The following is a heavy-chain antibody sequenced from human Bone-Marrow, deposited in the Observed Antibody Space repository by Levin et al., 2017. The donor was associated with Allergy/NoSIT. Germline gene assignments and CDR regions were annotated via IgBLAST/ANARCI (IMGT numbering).Heavy chain of an antibody. V-gene: IGHV4-30-2*01. Sequence: LRLSCAVSGGSISSGGYSWSWIRQPPGKGLEWIGYIYHSGSTYYNPSLKSRVTISVDRSKNQFSLKLSSVTAADTAVYYCARERAAAGTWYYYMDVWGKGTTVTVSS. J-gene: IGHJ6*03. CDR3: ARERAAAGTWYYYMDV. D-gene: IGHD6-13*01. CDR2: IYHSGST. CDR1: GGSISSGGYS.